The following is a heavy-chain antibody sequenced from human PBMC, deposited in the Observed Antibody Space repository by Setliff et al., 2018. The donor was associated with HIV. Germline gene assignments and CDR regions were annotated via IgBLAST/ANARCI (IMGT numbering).Heavy chain of an antibody. CDR3: AKDPPEDYNGMPGDI. CDR2: ISSGITT. V-gene: IGHV3-NL1*01. Sequence: PGGSLRLSCAASGFSFSTYGMHWVREAPGKGLEWVSLISSGITTDYADSVKGRFTVSRDKSKSTLYLQMNSLRAEDTAVYYCAKDPPEDYNGMPGDIWGQGTMVTVSS. D-gene: IGHD1-1*01. CDR1: GFSFSTYG. J-gene: IGHJ3*02.